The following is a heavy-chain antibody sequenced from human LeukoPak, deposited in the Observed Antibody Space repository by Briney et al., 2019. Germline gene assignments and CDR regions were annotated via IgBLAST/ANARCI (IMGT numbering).Heavy chain of an antibody. Sequence: EGSLRLSCAASGFTFSTASLHWVRQAPGRGLEWVSAFDTGFGTYYPDSLRGRFTISRDNSKNTLFLQMNSLRAEDTAVYYCARSSGWWSLDYWGQGTLVTVSS. D-gene: IGHD6-19*01. CDR1: GFTFSTAS. CDR2: FDTGFGT. V-gene: IGHV3-23*01. CDR3: ARSSGWWSLDY. J-gene: IGHJ4*02.